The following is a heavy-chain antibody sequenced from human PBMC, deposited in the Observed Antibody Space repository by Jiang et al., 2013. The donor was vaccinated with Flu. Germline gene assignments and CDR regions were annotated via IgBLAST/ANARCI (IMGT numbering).Heavy chain of an antibody. CDR2: IDCDDDK. V-gene: IGHV2-70*01. CDR1: GFSLSTSGLC. Sequence: KPTQTLTLTCTFSGFSLSTSGLCVSWSWIRQPPGKALEWLAHIDCDDDKYYSTSLKTRLTISKDTSKNQVVLTMTNMDPVDTATYYCARCIGAAHFDNWGQGALVTVSS. CDR3: ARCIGAAHFDN. D-gene: IGHD6-13*01. J-gene: IGHJ4*02.